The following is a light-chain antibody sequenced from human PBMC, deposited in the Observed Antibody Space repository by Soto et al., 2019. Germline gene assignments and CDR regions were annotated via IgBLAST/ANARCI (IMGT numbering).Light chain of an antibody. CDR3: CSYAGSSLVV. CDR2: DVS. Sequence: QSALTQPASVSGSPGQSITISCTSSDVGTYNLVSWYQHHPGKAPKLMIYDVSKRPSGVSNRFSGSKSGNTASLTISGLQAEDEADYYCCSYAGSSLVVFGGGTKLTVL. J-gene: IGLJ2*01. V-gene: IGLV2-23*02. CDR1: SSDVGTYNL.